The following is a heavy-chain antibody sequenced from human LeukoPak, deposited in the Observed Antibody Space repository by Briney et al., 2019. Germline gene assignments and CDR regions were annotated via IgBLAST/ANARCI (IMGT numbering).Heavy chain of an antibody. CDR2: IIPIFGTA. D-gene: IGHD2-2*02. CDR1: GYTFTGYY. CDR3: ARFTVGYCSSTSRYMGCNWFDP. Sequence: SVKVSCKASGYTFTGYYMHWVRQAPGQGLEWMGGIIPIFGTANYAQKFQGRVTITADESTSTAYMELSSLRSEDTAVYYCARFTVGYCSSTSRYMGCNWFDPWGQGTLVTVSS. J-gene: IGHJ5*02. V-gene: IGHV1-69*13.